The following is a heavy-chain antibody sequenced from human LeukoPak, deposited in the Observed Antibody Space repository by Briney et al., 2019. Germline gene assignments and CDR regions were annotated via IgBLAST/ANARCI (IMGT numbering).Heavy chain of an antibody. Sequence: PGGSLSLSCAASGFPFSRYWMTWVRQAPGKALEWVSYISTSGSTIYYPDSVKGRFTISRDNAKNSLYLRMNSLRADDTAVYYCAHLGGMVIQNWGQGTLVTVSS. V-gene: IGHV3-48*04. D-gene: IGHD3-16*01. CDR2: ISTSGSTI. J-gene: IGHJ1*01. CDR1: GFPFSRYW. CDR3: AHLGGMVIQN.